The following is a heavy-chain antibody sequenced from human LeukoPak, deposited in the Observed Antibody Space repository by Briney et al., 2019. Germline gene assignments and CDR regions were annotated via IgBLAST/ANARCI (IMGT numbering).Heavy chain of an antibody. V-gene: IGHV4-59*11. Sequence: SETLSLTCSVSGGSINSHYWSWIRQPPGKRLEWIGYIFNTGNTNYNPSLASRVTMSVDTSRAQFFLRLSPVTAADTAIYYCASRRADTTWYGVCDYWSQGTLLSVSS. CDR2: IFNTGNT. CDR1: GGSINSHY. J-gene: IGHJ4*02. D-gene: IGHD3-10*01. CDR3: ASRRADTTWYGVCDY.